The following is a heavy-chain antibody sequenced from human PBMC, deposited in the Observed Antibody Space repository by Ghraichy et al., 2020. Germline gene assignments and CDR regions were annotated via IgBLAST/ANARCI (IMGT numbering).Heavy chain of an antibody. CDR2: ISSSSSTI. D-gene: IGHD5-24*01. V-gene: IGHV3-48*02. CDR3: ARGKGWLQSEGFDY. CDR1: GFTFSSYS. J-gene: IGHJ4*02. Sequence: GGSRRLSCAASGFTFSSYSMNWVRQAPGKGLEWVSYISSSSSTIYYADSVKGRFTISRDNAKNSLYLQMNSLRDEDTAVYYCARGKGWLQSEGFDYWGQGTLVTVSS.